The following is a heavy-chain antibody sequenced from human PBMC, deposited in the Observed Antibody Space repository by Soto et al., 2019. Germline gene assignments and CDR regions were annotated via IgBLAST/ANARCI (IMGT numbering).Heavy chain of an antibody. CDR2: IIPIFGTA. CDR1: GGTFSSYA. J-gene: IGHJ4*02. D-gene: IGHD2-15*01. Sequence: EASVKVSCKASGGTFSSYAISWVRQAPGQGLEWMGGIIPIFGTANYAQKFQGRVTITADESTSTAYMELSSLRSEDTAVYYCAREVGCSGGSCPAPFDYWGQGTLVTVSS. CDR3: AREVGCSGGSCPAPFDY. V-gene: IGHV1-69*13.